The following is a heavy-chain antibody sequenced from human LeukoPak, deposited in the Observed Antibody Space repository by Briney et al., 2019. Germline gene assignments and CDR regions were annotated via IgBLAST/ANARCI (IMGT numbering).Heavy chain of an antibody. CDR3: ARSSYKVYYYMDV. J-gene: IGHJ6*03. CDR1: GGSLSSSSYY. CDR2: IYYSGST. D-gene: IGHD5-24*01. V-gene: IGHV4-39*07. Sequence: SETLSLTCTVSGGSLSSSSYYWGWLRQPPGKGLEGIGSIYYSGSTYYNPSLKSRVTISVDTSKHQFSLKLSSVTAADTAVYYCARSSYKVYYYMDVWGKGTTVTVSS.